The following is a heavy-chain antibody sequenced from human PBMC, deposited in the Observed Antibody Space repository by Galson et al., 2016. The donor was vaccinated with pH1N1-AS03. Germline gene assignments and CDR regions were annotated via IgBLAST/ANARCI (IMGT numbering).Heavy chain of an antibody. J-gene: IGHJ6*02. Sequence: SLRLSCATSGFTFTDFAVSWVRQAPGRGLEWVSATSSSGGSTYYAESVKGRFTISRDYSKNTVDLQMNSLRAEDTAVYYCAKDRNVYRLHYFSGSDVWGPGTTVIVSS. D-gene: IGHD1-1*01. CDR1: GFTFTDFA. CDR2: TSSSGGST. V-gene: IGHV3-23*01. CDR3: AKDRNVYRLHYFSGSDV.